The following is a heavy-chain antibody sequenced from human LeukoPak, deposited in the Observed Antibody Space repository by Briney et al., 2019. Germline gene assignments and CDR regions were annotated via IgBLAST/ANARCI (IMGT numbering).Heavy chain of an antibody. CDR3: ARDHYGDYVPFDY. V-gene: IGHV1-46*01. J-gene: IGHJ4*02. D-gene: IGHD4-17*01. CDR1: GYTFTSYY. CDR2: INPSGGST. Sequence: ASVKVSCKASGYTFTSYYMYWVRQAPGQGLEWMGIINPSGGSTSYAQKFQGRVTMTRDTSTSTVYMELSSLRSEGTAVYYCARDHYGDYVPFDYWGQGTLVTVSS.